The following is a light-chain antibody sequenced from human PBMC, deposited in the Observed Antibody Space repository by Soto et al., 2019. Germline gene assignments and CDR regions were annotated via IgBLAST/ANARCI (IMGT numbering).Light chain of an antibody. CDR1: QGIRYA. CDR2: GAS. V-gene: IGKV1-17*01. CDR3: QQLSL. Sequence: DIQVTESPSSLSASVGARVTITCRASQGIRYALGWYQQKPGPAPKRLIYGASILQNGVPSRFGGSGSGTEFTLTISSLQHEDFATYYCQQLSLFGQGTRLEIK. J-gene: IGKJ5*01.